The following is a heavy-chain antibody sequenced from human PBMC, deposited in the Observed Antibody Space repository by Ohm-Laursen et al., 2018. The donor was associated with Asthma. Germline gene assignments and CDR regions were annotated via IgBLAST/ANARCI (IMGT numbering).Heavy chain of an antibody. CDR1: GGTFSMDG. Sequence: GSSVKVSCKASGGTFSMDGISWVRQAPGEGLEWMGGIIPSFGTANYAQKFHGRLAIYADESTSTTYMELSSLRSEDTAVYFCARATGEHRYYGMNVWGQGTTVTVSS. CDR2: IIPSFGTA. D-gene: IGHD1-14*01. V-gene: IGHV1-69*01. CDR3: ARATGEHRYYGMNV. J-gene: IGHJ6*02.